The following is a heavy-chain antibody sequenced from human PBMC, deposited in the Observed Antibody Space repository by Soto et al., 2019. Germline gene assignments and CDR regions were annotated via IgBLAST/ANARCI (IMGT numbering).Heavy chain of an antibody. V-gene: IGHV4-59*08. Sequence: SETLSLTCTVSGGSISSYYWSWIRQPPGKGLEWIGYIYYSGSTNYNPSLKSRVTISVDTSKNQFSLKLSSVTAADTAVYYCARQVLPYCSGGSCYPGAFGYWGQGTLVTVSS. CDR2: IYYSGST. CDR1: GGSISSYY. CDR3: ARQVLPYCSGGSCYPGAFGY. J-gene: IGHJ4*02. D-gene: IGHD2-15*01.